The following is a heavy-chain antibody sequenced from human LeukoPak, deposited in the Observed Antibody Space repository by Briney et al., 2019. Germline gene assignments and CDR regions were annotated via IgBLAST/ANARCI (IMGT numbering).Heavy chain of an antibody. Sequence: GGSLRLSCAASGFTFSSYAMSWVRQAPGKGLEWVSVISFSGGSTDYADSVKGRFTISRDNSKNTLYLQMNSLRPDDTAVYYCAKDRAGGSVWYAFDPWGQGTLVTVSS. CDR2: ISFSGGST. J-gene: IGHJ5*02. CDR3: AKDRAGGSVWYAFDP. D-gene: IGHD6-13*01. CDR1: GFTFSSYA. V-gene: IGHV3-23*01.